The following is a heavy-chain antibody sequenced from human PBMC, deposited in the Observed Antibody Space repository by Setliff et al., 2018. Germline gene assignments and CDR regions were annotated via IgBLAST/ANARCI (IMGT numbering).Heavy chain of an antibody. J-gene: IGHJ4*02. Sequence: ASVKVSCKASGGTFSSYAISWVRQAPGQGLEWMGGMNPNNGNTGYAQKFQGRVTMTRNTSISTAYMELRSLRSDDTAVYYCARVYYGSGSLYDYWGQGTLVTVSS. CDR1: GGTFSSYA. V-gene: IGHV1-8*02. D-gene: IGHD3-10*01. CDR3: ARVYYGSGSLYDY. CDR2: MNPNNGNT.